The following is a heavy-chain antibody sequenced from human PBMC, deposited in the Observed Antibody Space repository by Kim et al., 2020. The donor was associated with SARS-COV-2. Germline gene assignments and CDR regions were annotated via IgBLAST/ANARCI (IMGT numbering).Heavy chain of an antibody. J-gene: IGHJ3*02. Sequence: GGSLRRSCAASGFTFSSYGMHWVRQAPGKGLEWVAVISYDGSNKYYADSVKGRFTISRDNSKNTLYLQMNSLRAEDTAVYYCAKDMDGNNDAFDIWGQGTMVTVSS. D-gene: IGHD6-19*01. CDR3: AKDMDGNNDAFDI. CDR2: ISYDGSNK. V-gene: IGHV3-30*18. CDR1: GFTFSSYG.